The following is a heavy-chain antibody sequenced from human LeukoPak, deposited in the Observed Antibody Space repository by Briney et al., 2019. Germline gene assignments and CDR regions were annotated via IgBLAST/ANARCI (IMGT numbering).Heavy chain of an antibody. V-gene: IGHV4-59*01. J-gene: IGHJ4*02. CDR1: GGSISSYY. D-gene: IGHD5-12*01. CDR2: MYYSGNT. Sequence: SETLSLTCTVSGGSISSYYWSWIRQPPGKGLEWIGYMYYSGNTKYDPSLKSRVTISGDTSKKQFSLKLGSVTAADTAVYYCARGYSGYDPTYFDYWGQGTLVTVSS. CDR3: ARGYSGYDPTYFDY.